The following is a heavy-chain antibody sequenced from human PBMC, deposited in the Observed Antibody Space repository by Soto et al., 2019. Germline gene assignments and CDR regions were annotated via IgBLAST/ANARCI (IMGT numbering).Heavy chain of an antibody. J-gene: IGHJ5*02. CDR2: MNPNSGNT. V-gene: IGHV1-8*01. CDR3: ARDQEGITMIVGGT. D-gene: IGHD3-22*01. Sequence: QVQLVQSGAEVKKPGASVKVSCKASGYTFTSYDINWVRQATGQGLEWMGWMNPNSGNTGYAQKFQGRVTMTTDTSTSTAYMELRSLRSDDTAVYYCARDQEGITMIVGGTWGQGTLVTVSS. CDR1: GYTFTSYD.